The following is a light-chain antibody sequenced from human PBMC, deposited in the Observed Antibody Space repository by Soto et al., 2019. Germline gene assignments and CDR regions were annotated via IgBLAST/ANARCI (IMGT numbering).Light chain of an antibody. J-gene: IGKJ1*01. CDR1: QSLVHSDGNTY. V-gene: IGKV2-24*01. Sequence: DIVLTQTPLSSPVTLGQPASISCRSSQSLVHSDGNTYLSWLQQRPGQPPRLLIYKIFNRFSGVPERLSGNGAGTEFTMKISMVEPKNVGVFYSTQAAQYPQTFAQGTNVEIK. CDR3: TQAAQYPQT. CDR2: KIF.